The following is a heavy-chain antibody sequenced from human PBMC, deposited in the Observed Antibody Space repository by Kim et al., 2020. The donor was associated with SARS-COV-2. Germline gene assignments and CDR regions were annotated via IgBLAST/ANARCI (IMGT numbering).Heavy chain of an antibody. CDR3: AKDQGAPGWQFDY. CDR1: GFTLSSYG. D-gene: IGHD6-19*01. J-gene: IGHJ4*02. Sequence: GGSLRLSCAASGFTLSSYGMSWVRQAPGKGLEWVSGITAGGGTSYYSYSVKARFTISRDTSKSTLFLHLDSLRAEDTAIYYCAKDQGAPGWQFDYLLQGT. V-gene: IGHV3-23*01. CDR2: ITAGGGTS.